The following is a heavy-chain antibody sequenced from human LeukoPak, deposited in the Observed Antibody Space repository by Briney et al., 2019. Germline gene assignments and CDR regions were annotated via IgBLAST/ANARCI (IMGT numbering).Heavy chain of an antibody. D-gene: IGHD3-22*01. CDR3: ARGGRYYDSSGPPPLDY. V-gene: IGHV4-34*01. CDR2: INHSGST. Sequence: SETLSLTCAVYGGSFSGYYWSWIRQPPGKGLEWIGGINHSGSTNYNPSLKSRVTISVDTSKNQFSLKLSSVTAADTAVYYCARGGRYYDSSGPPPLDYWGQGTLVTVSS. CDR1: GGSFSGYY. J-gene: IGHJ4*02.